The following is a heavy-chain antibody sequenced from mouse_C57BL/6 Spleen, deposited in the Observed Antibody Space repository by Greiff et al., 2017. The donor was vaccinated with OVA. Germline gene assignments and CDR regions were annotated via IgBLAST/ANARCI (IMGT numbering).Heavy chain of an antibody. CDR1: GYTFTSYW. D-gene: IGHD2-1*01. Sequence: QVQLQQPGAELVMPGASVKLSCKASGYTFTSYWMNWVKQRPGQGLEWIGASDPSDSYTNYNQKFKGKATLTVEKSYSTAYMQLSSLTSEDSAGYYCARRDNYYGNPYYAMDYWGQGTSVTVSS. CDR2: SDPSDSYT. CDR3: ARRDNYYGNPYYAMDY. J-gene: IGHJ4*01. V-gene: IGHV1-69*01.